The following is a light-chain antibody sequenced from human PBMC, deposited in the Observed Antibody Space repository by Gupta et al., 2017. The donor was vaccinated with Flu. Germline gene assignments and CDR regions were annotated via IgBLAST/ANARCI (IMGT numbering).Light chain of an antibody. CDR2: EVS. J-gene: IGLJ3*02. V-gene: IGLV2-14*01. Sequence: GSSSDIGAHDYVSWYQQHPGKAPKVIIYEVSNRPSGVSNRFSASKSGNTASLTISGLQAEDEADYYCNAYTNTAIRVFGGGTKLTVL. CDR1: SSDIGAHDY. CDR3: NAYTNTAIRV.